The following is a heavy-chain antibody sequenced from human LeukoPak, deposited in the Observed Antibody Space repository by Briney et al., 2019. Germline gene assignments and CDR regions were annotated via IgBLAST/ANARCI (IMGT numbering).Heavy chain of an antibody. D-gene: IGHD2-15*01. V-gene: IGHV4-39*07. J-gene: IGHJ5*02. CDR3: ARVVVAATPPYPNWFDP. CDR1: GGSISSSSYY. Sequence: SETLSLTCTVSGGSISSSSYYWGWIRQPPGKGLEWIGSIYYSGSTYYNPSLKSRVTMSVDTSKNQFSLKLSSVTAADTAVYYCARVVVAATPPYPNWFDPWGQGTLVTVSS. CDR2: IYYSGST.